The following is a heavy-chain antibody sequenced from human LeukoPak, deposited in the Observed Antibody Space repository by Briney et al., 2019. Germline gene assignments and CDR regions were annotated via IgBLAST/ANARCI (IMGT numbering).Heavy chain of an antibody. J-gene: IGHJ3*02. Sequence: GASVKVSCKASGGTFSSYAISWVRQAPGQGLEWMGGIIPIFGTANYAQKFQGRVTMTIDTSTSTAYMELRSLGSDDTAVYYCARDGELYSGSRGLFDIWGQGTMVTVSS. CDR3: ARDGELYSGSRGLFDI. D-gene: IGHD1-26*01. CDR1: GGTFSSYA. V-gene: IGHV1-69*05. CDR2: IIPIFGTA.